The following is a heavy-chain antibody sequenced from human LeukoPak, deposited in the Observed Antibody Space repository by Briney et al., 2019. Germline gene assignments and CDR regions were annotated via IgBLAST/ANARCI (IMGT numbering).Heavy chain of an antibody. V-gene: IGHV3-53*01. CDR2: IYSAGTT. CDR3: ARDEVAVTGACVFDI. Sequence: PGGSLRLSCAASGFSVSTNYMSWVRQAPGKGLEWVSFIYSAGTTYYADSVKGRFTISRDKSKNTLHLQMNSLRAEDTAVYYCARDEVAVTGACVFDIWGPGTMVSVSS. D-gene: IGHD6-19*01. CDR1: GFSVSTNY. J-gene: IGHJ3*02.